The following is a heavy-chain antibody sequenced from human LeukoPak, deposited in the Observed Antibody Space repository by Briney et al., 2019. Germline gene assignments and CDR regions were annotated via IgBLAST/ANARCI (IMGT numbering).Heavy chain of an antibody. V-gene: IGHV1-8*01. CDR2: MSPNSGDT. J-gene: IGHJ4*02. CDR3: AREAYYYDSSGYYYHY. Sequence: ASVKVSCKASGYTFTSYDINWVRHATGQGLEWIGWMSPNSGDTGYAQKLQGRVTMTTDTSTSTAYMELRSLRSDDTAVYYCAREAYYYDSSGYYYHYWGQGTLVTVSS. CDR1: GYTFTSYD. D-gene: IGHD3-22*01.